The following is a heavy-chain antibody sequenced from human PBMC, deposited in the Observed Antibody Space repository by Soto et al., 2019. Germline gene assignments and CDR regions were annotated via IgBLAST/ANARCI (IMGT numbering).Heavy chain of an antibody. CDR1: GFSLSTSGVG. V-gene: IGHV2-5*02. CDR2: IYWDDDK. D-gene: IGHD2-2*01. CDR3: AQGEAGPAASVSYAFDI. Sequence: QITLKESGPTLVKPTQTLTLTCTFSGFSLSTSGVGVGWIRQPPGKALEWLALIYWDDDKRYSPSLKSRLTITKDTSKNQVVLTMTNMDPVDTATYYCAQGEAGPAASVSYAFDIWGQGTMVTVSS. J-gene: IGHJ3*02.